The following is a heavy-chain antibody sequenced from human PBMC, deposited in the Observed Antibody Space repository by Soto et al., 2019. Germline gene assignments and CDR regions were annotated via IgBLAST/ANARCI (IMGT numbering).Heavy chain of an antibody. J-gene: IGHJ5*02. CDR1: GGSFSGYY. Sequence: QVQLQQWGAGLLKPSETLSLTCAVYGGSFSGYYWSWLRQPPGKGLEWIGEINHSGSTNYNPSLKSRVTLSVDTSKNQFSLKLSSVTAADTAVYYCARESGRIAVAGTPSITWFDPWVQGTLVTVSS. V-gene: IGHV4-34*01. CDR2: INHSGST. CDR3: ARESGRIAVAGTPSITWFDP. D-gene: IGHD6-19*01.